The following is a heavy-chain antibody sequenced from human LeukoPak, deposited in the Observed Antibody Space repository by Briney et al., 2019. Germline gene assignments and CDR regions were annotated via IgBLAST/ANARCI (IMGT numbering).Heavy chain of an antibody. Sequence: GGSLRLSCAPSGFTFRSYSMNWVPQAPGKGLGWVSSISSSSSYIYYADSVKGRFTISRDNAKNSLYLQMNSLRAEDTAVYYCARDRSYGSGGYYYMDVWGKGTTVTVSS. CDR2: ISSSSSYI. J-gene: IGHJ6*03. V-gene: IGHV3-21*01. CDR1: GFTFRSYS. CDR3: ARDRSYGSGGYYYMDV. D-gene: IGHD3-10*01.